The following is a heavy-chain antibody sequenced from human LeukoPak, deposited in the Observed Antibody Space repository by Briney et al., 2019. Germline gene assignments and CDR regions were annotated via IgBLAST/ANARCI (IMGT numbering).Heavy chain of an antibody. CDR1: GFTFSSFA. V-gene: IGHV3-23*01. J-gene: IGHJ4*02. D-gene: IGHD4-17*01. CDR3: ARDNYGDYGTYFDY. CDR2: INTGGGTT. Sequence: GGSLRLSCAASGFTFSSFAMTWVRQAPGKGLEWVSVINTGGGTTDYADSVKGRFTISRDNSKNTLYLQMNSLRAEDTAVYYCARDNYGDYGTYFDYWGQGTLVTVSS.